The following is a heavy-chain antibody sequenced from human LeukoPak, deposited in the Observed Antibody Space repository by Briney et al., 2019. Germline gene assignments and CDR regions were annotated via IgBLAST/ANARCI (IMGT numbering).Heavy chain of an antibody. J-gene: IGHJ1*01. D-gene: IGHD3-3*01. CDR2: ISYDGSNK. CDR3: AKPSDYDFWSGYYTGTEYFQH. CDR1: GFTFSSYG. V-gene: IGHV3-30*18. Sequence: PGGSLRLSCAASGFTFSSYGMHWVRQAPGKGLEWVAVISYDGSNKYYADSVKGRFTISRDNSKNTLYLQMNSLRAEDTAVYYCAKPSDYDFWSGYYTGTEYFQHWGQGTLVTVSS.